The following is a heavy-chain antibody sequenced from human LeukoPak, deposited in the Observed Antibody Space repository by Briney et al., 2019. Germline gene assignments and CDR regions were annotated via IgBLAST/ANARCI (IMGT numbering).Heavy chain of an antibody. CDR1: GFTFSDYY. J-gene: IGHJ4*02. CDR2: ISGSGSTI. CDR3: AKVTYGSGTYGAFNY. V-gene: IGHV3-11*01. D-gene: IGHD3-10*01. Sequence: GGSLRLSCAASGFTFSDYYMSWIRQAPGKGLEWVSYISGSGSTIYYADSVKGRFTISRDNSKNTLYLQMNSLRAEDTAVYYRAKVTYGSGTYGAFNYWGQGTLVTVSS.